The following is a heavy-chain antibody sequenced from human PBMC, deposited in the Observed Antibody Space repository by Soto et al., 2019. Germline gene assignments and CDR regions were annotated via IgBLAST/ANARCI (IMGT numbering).Heavy chain of an antibody. CDR3: ARLYSGRRDGYNYQDY. Sequence: VKLVQSWAEVKKPGSSVKVSCKASGGTFSSYAISWVQQATGQGLELMGGIIPIFGTANYAQKFQGRVTITAEESTSTAYMELSSLSSEDTAVYYCARLYSGRRDGYNYQDYWVQGTLVTVSS. CDR1: GGTFSSYA. CDR2: IIPIFGTA. J-gene: IGHJ4*02. D-gene: IGHD5-12*01. V-gene: IGHV1-69*01.